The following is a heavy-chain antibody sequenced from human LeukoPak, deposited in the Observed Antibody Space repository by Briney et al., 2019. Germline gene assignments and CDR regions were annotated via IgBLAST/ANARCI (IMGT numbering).Heavy chain of an antibody. CDR2: IYYSGST. CDR1: GGSISSSSYY. Sequence: SETLSLTCTVSGGSISSSSYYWGWIRQPPGKGLEWIGSIYYSGSTHYNPSLKSRVTISIDTSKNQFSLKLSSVTAADTAVYHCARGRRYKLLRGGWFDPWGQGTLVTVSS. D-gene: IGHD5-12*01. CDR3: ARGRRYKLLRGGWFDP. J-gene: IGHJ5*02. V-gene: IGHV4-39*01.